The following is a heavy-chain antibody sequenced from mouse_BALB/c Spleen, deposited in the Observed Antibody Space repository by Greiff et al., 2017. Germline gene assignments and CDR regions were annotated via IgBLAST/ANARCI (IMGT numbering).Heavy chain of an antibody. CDR1: GFSLTSYG. CDR3: ARDYGSSYGGFAY. Sequence: QVQLQQSGPDLVAPSQSLSITCTVSGFSLTSYGVHWVRQPPGKGLEWLVVIWSDGSTTYNSALKSRLSISKDNSKSQVFLKMNSLQTDDTAMYYCARDYGSSYGGFAYWGQGTLVTVSA. D-gene: IGHD1-1*01. V-gene: IGHV2-6-2*01. J-gene: IGHJ3*01. CDR2: IWSDGST.